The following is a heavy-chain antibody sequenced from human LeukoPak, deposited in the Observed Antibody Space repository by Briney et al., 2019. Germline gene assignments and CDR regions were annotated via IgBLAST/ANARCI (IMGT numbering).Heavy chain of an antibody. V-gene: IGHV4-61*02. CDR3: ARQMVRGDSFDY. CDR2: IYTSGST. Sequence: SETLSLTCTVSGNSISSGDNYWSWIRQPAGKGLEWIGRIYTSGSTNYNPSLKSRVTISGDTSKNQFSLRLSSVTAADTAVYYCARQMVRGDSFDYWGQGTLVTVSS. CDR1: GNSISSGDNY. D-gene: IGHD3-10*01. J-gene: IGHJ4*02.